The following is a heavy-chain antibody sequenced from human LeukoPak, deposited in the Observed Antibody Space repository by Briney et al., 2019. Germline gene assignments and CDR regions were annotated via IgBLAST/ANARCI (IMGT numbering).Heavy chain of an antibody. D-gene: IGHD3-9*01. CDR2: INGDGRNI. Sequence: GGSLRLSCVASGFTFSSYWMHWVRQDPRKGLVWVSRINGDGRNINYADSVRGRFTISRDNAKNTLYLQMNTLRVEDTAVYYRTRDLMDYDVSTGLHHYYMDVWGQGTTVTVSS. CDR1: GFTFSSYW. V-gene: IGHV3-74*01. CDR3: TRDLMDYDVSTGLHHYYMDV. J-gene: IGHJ6*02.